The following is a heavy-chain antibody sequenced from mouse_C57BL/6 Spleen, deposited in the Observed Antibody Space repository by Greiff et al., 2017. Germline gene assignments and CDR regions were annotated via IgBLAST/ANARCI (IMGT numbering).Heavy chain of an antibody. CDR3: ARHYYGSSYGY. Sequence: EVQLVESGGGLVKPGGSLKLSCAASGFTFSSYTMSWVRQTPVKRLEWVATISGGGGNTYYQDSVKGRFTISRDNAKTTLYLQRSSLRSDDTALYYCARHYYGSSYGYWGQGTTLTVSS. J-gene: IGHJ2*01. V-gene: IGHV5-9*01. CDR1: GFTFSSYT. CDR2: ISGGGGNT. D-gene: IGHD1-1*01.